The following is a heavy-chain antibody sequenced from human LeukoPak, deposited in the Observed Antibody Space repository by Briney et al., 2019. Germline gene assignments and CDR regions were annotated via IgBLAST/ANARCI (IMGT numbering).Heavy chain of an antibody. CDR1: GYTFTIYG. J-gene: IGHJ4*02. D-gene: IGHD6-13*01. CDR2: ISAYNGNT. CDR3: ARMGKGSSWSAFDY. Sequence: ASVKVSCKASGYTFTIYGISWVRQAPGQGLEWMGWISAYNGNTNYAQKLQGRVTMTTDTSTSTAYMEVRSLRSYDTAVYYCARMGKGSSWSAFDYWGQGTLVTVSS. V-gene: IGHV1-18*01.